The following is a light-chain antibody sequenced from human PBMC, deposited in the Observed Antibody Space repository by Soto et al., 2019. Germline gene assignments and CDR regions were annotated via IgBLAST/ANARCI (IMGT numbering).Light chain of an antibody. CDR3: QQYNEWPPFT. CDR2: AAS. V-gene: IGKV3-15*01. Sequence: IVMTQSPATLSVTPGERATLSCRASQSVRSNLAWYQQKPGQAPRLVIYAASTRATGIPDRFSGRVSGTEFTLTISSLQSEDFAVYYCQQYNEWPPFTFGQGTRLEI. J-gene: IGKJ5*01. CDR1: QSVRSN.